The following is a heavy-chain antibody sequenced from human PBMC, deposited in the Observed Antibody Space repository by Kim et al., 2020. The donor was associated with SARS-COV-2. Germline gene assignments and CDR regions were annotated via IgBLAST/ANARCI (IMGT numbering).Heavy chain of an antibody. V-gene: IGHV4-59*01. J-gene: IGHJ4*02. CDR2: IDDTGST. Sequence: SETLSLTCTVSGGSISSYYCTWIRQSPGKGLEWIGWIDDTGSTKYNPSLESRVTMSVDTSKNQFSLNLNSVNAADTAVYYCARGEGRTAMPGYWGQGTLV. CDR3: ARGEGRTAMPGY. CDR1: GGSISSYY. D-gene: IGHD5-18*01.